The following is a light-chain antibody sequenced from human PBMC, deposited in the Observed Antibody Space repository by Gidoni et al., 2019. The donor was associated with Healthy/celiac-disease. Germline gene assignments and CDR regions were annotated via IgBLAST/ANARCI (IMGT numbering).Light chain of an antibody. V-gene: IGKV1-9*01. J-gene: IGKJ4*01. CDR2: AAS. CDR3: QQLNSYPPLT. Sequence: DIQLTQSPSFLSASVGDRVTITCRASQGISSYLAWYQQKPGKAPKPLIYAASTLQSGVPSRLSGSGSGTEVTLTISSLQPEDFATYYCQQLNSYPPLTFGGGTKVEIK. CDR1: QGISSY.